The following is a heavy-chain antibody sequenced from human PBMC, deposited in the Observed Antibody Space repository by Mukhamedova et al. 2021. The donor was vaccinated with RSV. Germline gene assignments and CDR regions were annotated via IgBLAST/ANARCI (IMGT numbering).Heavy chain of an antibody. CDR2: INPNSGGT. CDR3: ARGTTGNYDAFDI. Sequence: EWMGWINPNSGGTNYAQKFQGWVTMTRDTSISTAYMELSRLRSDDTAVYYCARGTTGNYDAFDIWGQGTMVTASS. D-gene: IGHD1-1*01. J-gene: IGHJ3*02. V-gene: IGHV1-2*04.